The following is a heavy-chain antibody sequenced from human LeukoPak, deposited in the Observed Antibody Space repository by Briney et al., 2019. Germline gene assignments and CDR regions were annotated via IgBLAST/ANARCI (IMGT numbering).Heavy chain of an antibody. Sequence: GGSLRLSCAASGFTVSSKYMSWVRQAPGKGLEWVSTLYSNGNTYYADSVKGRFTISRDNSKNTLSLQMNSLRAEDTAVYYCARDYYDGSAYYSYYEYWGQGALVTVSS. CDR1: GFTVSSKY. D-gene: IGHD3-22*01. CDR2: LYSNGNT. J-gene: IGHJ4*02. V-gene: IGHV3-53*01. CDR3: ARDYYDGSAYYSYYEY.